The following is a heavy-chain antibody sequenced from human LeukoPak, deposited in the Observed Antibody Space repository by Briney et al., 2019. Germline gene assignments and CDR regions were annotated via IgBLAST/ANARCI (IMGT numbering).Heavy chain of an antibody. V-gene: IGHV3-11*01. Sequence: GGSLRLSCAASGFTFSDYYMSWIRQAPGKGLEWVSYISSSGSTIYYADSVKGRFTISRDNAKSSLYLQMNSLRAEDTAVYYCARDYYYDSSGQPYFDYWGQGTLVTVSS. D-gene: IGHD3-22*01. CDR2: ISSSGSTI. CDR3: ARDYYYDSSGQPYFDY. J-gene: IGHJ4*02. CDR1: GFTFSDYY.